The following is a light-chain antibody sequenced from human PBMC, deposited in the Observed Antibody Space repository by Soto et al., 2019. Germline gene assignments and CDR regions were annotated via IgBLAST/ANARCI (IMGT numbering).Light chain of an antibody. Sequence: QAVVTQEPSLTVSPGGTVTLTCGSSTGTVTSGHYPYWFQQKPGQAPRTLIYDTSNTFSWTPARFSGSLLGGKAALTLSGAQPEDEAEYHCLLSYSGSRVFGGGTQLTVL. CDR1: TGTVTSGHY. V-gene: IGLV7-46*01. CDR3: LLSYSGSRV. J-gene: IGLJ7*01. CDR2: DTS.